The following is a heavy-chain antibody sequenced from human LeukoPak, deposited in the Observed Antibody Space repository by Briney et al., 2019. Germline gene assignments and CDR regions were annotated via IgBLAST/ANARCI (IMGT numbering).Heavy chain of an antibody. J-gene: IGHJ4*02. D-gene: IGHD6-19*01. Sequence: ASVKVSCKASGYTFTSYGISWVRQAPGQGLEWMGWISAYNGNTNYAQKRQGRVTMTTDTSTSTAYMELRSLRSDDTAVYYCARDPSHYSSGWYKRFDYWGQGTLVTVSS. CDR1: GYTFTSYG. CDR2: ISAYNGNT. V-gene: IGHV1-18*01. CDR3: ARDPSHYSSGWYKRFDY.